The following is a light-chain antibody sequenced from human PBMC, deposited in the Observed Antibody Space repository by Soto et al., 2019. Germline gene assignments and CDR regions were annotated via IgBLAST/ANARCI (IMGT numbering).Light chain of an antibody. J-gene: IGKJ1*01. Sequence: AIRMTQSPSSLSASTGDRVTITCRASQGISSYLAWYQQKPGKAPKLLIYAASTLQSGVPSRFSGSGPGTDFTLTISCLQSEDFAPYYCQQYYSYPWAFGQGTKVEIK. V-gene: IGKV1-8*01. CDR3: QQYYSYPWA. CDR1: QGISSY. CDR2: AAS.